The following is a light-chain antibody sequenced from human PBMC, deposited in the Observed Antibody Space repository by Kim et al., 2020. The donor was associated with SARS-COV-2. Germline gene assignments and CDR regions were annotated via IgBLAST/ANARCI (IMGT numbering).Light chain of an antibody. CDR3: LQYGAFPLT. CDR1: QAIIY. CDR2: AAS. V-gene: IGKV1-16*01. J-gene: IGKJ3*01. Sequence: SASVGVSVTITWRASQAIIYLAWFQQKPGKAPKSLIYAASSLQSGVPSRFSGSGSGTDFTLTISSLQPEDFATYYCLQYGAFPLTFGPGTKVDIK.